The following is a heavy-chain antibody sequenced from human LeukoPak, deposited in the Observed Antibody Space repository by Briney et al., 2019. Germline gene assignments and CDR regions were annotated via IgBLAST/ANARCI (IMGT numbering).Heavy chain of an antibody. J-gene: IGHJ4*02. CDR3: ARIVASYYFDY. V-gene: IGHV4-39*01. Sequence: SETLSLTCPVSGGSFSSSRYYWGWIRQPPGKGLEWIGSIYYSGSTYYNPSLKSRVTISVDTSKNQFSLKLSSVTAADTAVYYCARIVASYYFDYWGQGTLVTVSS. CDR2: IYYSGST. D-gene: IGHD5-12*01. CDR1: GGSFSSSRYY.